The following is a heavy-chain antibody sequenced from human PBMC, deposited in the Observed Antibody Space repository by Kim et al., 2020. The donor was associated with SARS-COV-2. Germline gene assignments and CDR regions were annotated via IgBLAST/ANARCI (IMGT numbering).Heavy chain of an antibody. Sequence: YYNPSLKSRVTISVDTSKTQFSLKLSSVTAADTAVYYCARYGDVHYFDYWGQGTLVTVSS. D-gene: IGHD4-17*01. J-gene: IGHJ4*02. V-gene: IGHV4-31*02. CDR3: ARYGDVHYFDY.